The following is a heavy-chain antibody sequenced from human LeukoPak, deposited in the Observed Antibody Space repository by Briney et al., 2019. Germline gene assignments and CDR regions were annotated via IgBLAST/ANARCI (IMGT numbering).Heavy chain of an antibody. D-gene: IGHD7-27*01. CDR2: VSGSGHST. CDR3: AKAQELGNYEFFLFDY. J-gene: IGHJ4*02. CDR1: GFTFSNYA. V-gene: IGHV3-23*01. Sequence: GGSLRLSCAASGFTFSNYAMSWVRPSPGKGLEWVSGVSGSGHSTYYADSVKGRFTISRDSSKNTLFLQMNSLRTEDTAVYYCAKAQELGNYEFFLFDYWGQGTLVTVSS.